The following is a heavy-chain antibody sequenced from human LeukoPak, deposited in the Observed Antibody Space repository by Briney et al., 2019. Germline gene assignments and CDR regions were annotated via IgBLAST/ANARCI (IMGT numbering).Heavy chain of an antibody. CDR2: LRKDATYS. CDR1: GFPFSSYG. J-gene: IGHJ4*02. V-gene: IGHV3-30*02. Sequence: GGSLRLSCAASGFPFSSYGMYWVRQTPDKGLQWVAYLRKDATYSNYADSVRGRFTISRDNSKNTLDLQMSSLRVEDTAVYYCARLRRNNDNSGYYYYYDYWGQGTLVTVSS. D-gene: IGHD3-22*01. CDR3: ARLRRNNDNSGYYYYYDY.